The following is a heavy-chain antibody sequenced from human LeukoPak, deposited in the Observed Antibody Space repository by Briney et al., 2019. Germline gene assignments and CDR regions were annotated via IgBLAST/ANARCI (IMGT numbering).Heavy chain of an antibody. D-gene: IGHD4/OR15-4a*01. V-gene: IGHV3-7*01. Sequence: HSGGSLRLSCAASGFTFSRFWMSWVRQAPGKGLEWVANIKQDGGEKYSVDSVKGRFTISRDNAKNSLYLQMNSLRAEDTAVYYCARAIPYGGGWDYWGQGTLVTVPS. CDR2: IKQDGGEK. CDR3: ARAIPYGGGWDY. CDR1: GFTFSRFW. J-gene: IGHJ4*02.